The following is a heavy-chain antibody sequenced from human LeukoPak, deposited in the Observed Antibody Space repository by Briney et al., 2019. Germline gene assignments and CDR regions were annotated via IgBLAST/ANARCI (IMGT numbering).Heavy chain of an antibody. D-gene: IGHD3-22*01. Sequence: GGSLRLSCEASGFSISVYWMSWVRQAPGKGLEWVGNIKQDGSGRNYVDSVKGRFTISRDNDKKSLYLQMNSLRAEDTAVYYCARDWGAYYHFFDYWGQGTLVTVSS. J-gene: IGHJ4*02. CDR2: IKQDGSGR. CDR1: GFSISVYW. CDR3: ARDWGAYYHFFDY. V-gene: IGHV3-7*01.